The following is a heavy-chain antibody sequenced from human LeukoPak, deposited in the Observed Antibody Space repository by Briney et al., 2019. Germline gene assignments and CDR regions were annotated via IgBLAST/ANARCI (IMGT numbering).Heavy chain of an antibody. CDR2: INPNSGNT. CDR3: ALSLAAAGIGALY. Sequence: GASVKVSCKASGYTFTSYDINWVRQATGQGLEWMGWINPNSGNTGYAQKFQGRVTMTRNTSISTAYMELSSLRSEDTAVYYCALSLAAAGIGALYWGQGTLVTVSS. CDR1: GYTFTSYD. D-gene: IGHD6-13*01. V-gene: IGHV1-8*01. J-gene: IGHJ4*02.